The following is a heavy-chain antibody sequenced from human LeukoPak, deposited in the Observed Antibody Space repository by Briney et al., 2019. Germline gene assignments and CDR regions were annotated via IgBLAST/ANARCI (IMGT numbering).Heavy chain of an antibody. CDR1: GYTFTSYY. D-gene: IGHD6-13*01. Sequence: ASVRVSCKASGYTFTSYYMHWVRQAPGQGLEWMGIINPSGGSTSYAQKFQGRVIMTRDTSTSTVYMELSSLRSEDTAVYYCARGFDSSSWYGPVTPPSWFDPWGQGTLVTVSS. CDR3: ARGFDSSSWYGPVTPPSWFDP. CDR2: INPSGGST. V-gene: IGHV1-46*01. J-gene: IGHJ5*02.